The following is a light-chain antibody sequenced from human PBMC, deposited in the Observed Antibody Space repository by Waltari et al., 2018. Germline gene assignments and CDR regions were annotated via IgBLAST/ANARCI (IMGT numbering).Light chain of an antibody. CDR3: AAWDDSLNGRV. Sequence: QSVLTQPPSVSEAARQRVTISRSGSISNIGNNGVNWYQQVPGKAPKLLIYYDDLLPSGVSDRFSGSKSGTSASLAISGLQFEDEAEYFCAAWDDSLNGRVFGGGTKLTVL. CDR2: YDD. CDR1: ISNIGNNG. V-gene: IGLV1-36*01. J-gene: IGLJ3*02.